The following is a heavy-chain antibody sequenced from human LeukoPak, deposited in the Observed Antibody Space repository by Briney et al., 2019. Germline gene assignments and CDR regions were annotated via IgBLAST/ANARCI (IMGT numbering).Heavy chain of an antibody. Sequence: SETLSLTCTVSGDSISPYYWSWIRHPPGKGLEWIGYISYSGDTNYNPPLKSRVTMSLDTSKNQLSLKLSSVTAADTAVYYCVRSQQLIRTFDYWGQGTLVTVSS. D-gene: IGHD6-13*01. CDR3: VRSQQLIRTFDY. J-gene: IGHJ4*02. CDR2: ISYSGDT. CDR1: GDSISPYY. V-gene: IGHV4-59*01.